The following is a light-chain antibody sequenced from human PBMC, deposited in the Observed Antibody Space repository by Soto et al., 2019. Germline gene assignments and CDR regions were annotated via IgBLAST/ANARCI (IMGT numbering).Light chain of an antibody. CDR2: QAS. J-gene: IGKJ1*01. CDR3: QQDHIYST. V-gene: IGKV1-5*03. CDR1: QSVVGW. Sequence: DIQMTQSPATLSASVGDRVTITCRASQSVVGWLAWYQLKPGKAPKILINQASNLESGVPSRFSGSGSETEFTLTSSSLQPDYFATYYCQQDHIYSTFGQGTKVEI.